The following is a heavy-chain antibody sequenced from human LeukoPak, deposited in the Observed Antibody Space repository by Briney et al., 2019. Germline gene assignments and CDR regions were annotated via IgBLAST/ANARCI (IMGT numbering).Heavy chain of an antibody. Sequence: SETLSLTCAVYGGSFSAYYWSWIRQPPGKGVEWIGEINHSGNANYNPSLWSRVTISLDTSKNQFSLKLSSVTAADTAVYYCSRENGAFSPFGYWGQGTLVTVLS. CDR2: INHSGNA. CDR3: SRENGAFSPFGY. D-gene: IGHD2-8*01. CDR1: GGSFSAYY. J-gene: IGHJ4*02. V-gene: IGHV4-34*01.